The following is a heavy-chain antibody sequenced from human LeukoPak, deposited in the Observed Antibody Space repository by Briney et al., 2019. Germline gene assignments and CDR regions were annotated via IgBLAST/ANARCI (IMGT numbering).Heavy chain of an antibody. V-gene: IGHV1-69*13. D-gene: IGHD2-2*01. CDR1: VGTFSSYA. Sequence: SVKVSCKASVGTFSSYAISWVRQAPGQGLEWMGGIIPIFGTANYAQKFQGRVTITADESTSTAYMELSSLRSEDTAVYYCAGGQDIVVVPAAKGLDYYYYYMDVWGKGTTVTVSS. CDR2: IIPIFGTA. J-gene: IGHJ6*03. CDR3: AGGQDIVVVPAAKGLDYYYYYMDV.